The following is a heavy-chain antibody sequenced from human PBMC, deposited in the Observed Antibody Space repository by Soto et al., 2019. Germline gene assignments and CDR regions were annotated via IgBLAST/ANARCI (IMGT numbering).Heavy chain of an antibody. D-gene: IGHD3-10*01. Sequence: SDTLSLTCAVYGGSFSGYYWSWIRQPPGKGLEWIGEINHSGSTNYNPSLKSRVTISVDTSKNQFSLKLSSVTAADTAVYYCARGGPYYYGSGSPHWFDPWGQGTLVTVSS. CDR3: ARGGPYYYGSGSPHWFDP. CDR2: INHSGST. V-gene: IGHV4-34*01. CDR1: GGSFSGYY. J-gene: IGHJ5*02.